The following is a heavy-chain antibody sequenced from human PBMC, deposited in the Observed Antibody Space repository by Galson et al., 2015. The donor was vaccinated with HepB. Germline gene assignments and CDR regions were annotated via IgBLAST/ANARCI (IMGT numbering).Heavy chain of an antibody. CDR3: ARDSHLGGWELLGQYAFDI. CDR1: GFTFSSYS. CDR2: ISSSSSYI. J-gene: IGHJ3*02. Sequence: SLRLSCAASGFTFSSYSMNWVRQAPGKGLEWVSSISSSSSYIYYADSVKGRFTISRDNAKNSLYLQMNSLRAEDTAVYYCARDSHLGGWELLGQYAFDIWGQGTMVTVSS. D-gene: IGHD1-26*01. V-gene: IGHV3-21*01.